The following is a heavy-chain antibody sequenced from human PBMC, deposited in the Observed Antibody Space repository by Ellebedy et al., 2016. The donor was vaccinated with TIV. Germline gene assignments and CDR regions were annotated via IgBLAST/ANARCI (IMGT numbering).Heavy chain of an antibody. V-gene: IGHV3-7*01. CDR3: ARVYDSIDY. Sequence: GESLKISCAASGFTFSSYWMCWVRQAPGKGLEWVANIKQDGSEKYYVDSVKGRFTISRDNAKNSLYLQMNSLRAEDTAVYYCARVYDSIDYWGQGTLVTVSS. D-gene: IGHD3-22*01. J-gene: IGHJ4*02. CDR1: GFTFSSYW. CDR2: IKQDGSEK.